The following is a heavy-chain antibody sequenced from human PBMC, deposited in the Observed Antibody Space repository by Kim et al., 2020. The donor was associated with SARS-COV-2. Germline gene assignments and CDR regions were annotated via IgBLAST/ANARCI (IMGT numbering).Heavy chain of an antibody. D-gene: IGHD3-10*01. CDR3: AWLKAPYYYGSGGYFDY. Sequence: GGSLRLSCAASGFTFSSYAMSWVRQAPGKGLEWVSAISGSGGSTYYADSVKGRFTISRDNSKNTLYLQMNSLRAEDTAVYYCAWLKAPYYYGSGGYFDYWGQGTLVTVSS. CDR1: GFTFSSYA. V-gene: IGHV3-23*01. CDR2: ISGSGGST. J-gene: IGHJ4*02.